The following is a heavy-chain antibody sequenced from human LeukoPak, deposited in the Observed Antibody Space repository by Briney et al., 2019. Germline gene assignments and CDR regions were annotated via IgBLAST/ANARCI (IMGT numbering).Heavy chain of an antibody. CDR3: TGSGSGSSFDY. CDR2: ISYDGTNK. D-gene: IGHD3-10*01. CDR1: GFTFSNYA. J-gene: IGHJ4*02. Sequence: RRSLRLSCAASGFTFSNYAMHWVRQAPGKGLEWVAAISYDGTNKYYADSVRGRITISRDNSKNTLYLQMNSLRAEDTAVYYCTGSGSGSSFDYWGQETLVTVSS. V-gene: IGHV3-30*04.